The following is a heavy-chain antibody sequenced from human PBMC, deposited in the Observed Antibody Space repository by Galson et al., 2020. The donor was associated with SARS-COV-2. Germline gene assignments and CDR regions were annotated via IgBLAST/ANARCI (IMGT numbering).Heavy chain of an antibody. CDR2: IIPIFGTA. CDR1: GGTFSSYA. Sequence: KISCKASGGTFSSYAISWVRQAPGQGLEWMGGIIPIFGTANYAQKFQGRVTITADESTSTAYMELSSLRSEDTAVYYCARISGSKGSAFDIWGQGTMVTVSS. D-gene: IGHD1-26*01. J-gene: IGHJ3*02. CDR3: ARISGSKGSAFDI. V-gene: IGHV1-69*01.